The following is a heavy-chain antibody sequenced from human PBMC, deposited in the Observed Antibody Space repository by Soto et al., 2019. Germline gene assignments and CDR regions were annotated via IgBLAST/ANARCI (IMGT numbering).Heavy chain of an antibody. CDR3: ARVRKGLRYFDWLDYYFDY. J-gene: IGHJ4*02. V-gene: IGHV4-59*01. D-gene: IGHD3-9*01. CDR1: GGSISSYY. CDR2: IYYSWST. Sequence: SETLSLTCTVSGGSISSYYWSWIRQPPGKGLEWIGYIYYSWSTNYNPSLKSRVTISVDTSKNQFSLKLSSVTAADTAVYYCARVRKGLRYFDWLDYYFDYWGQGTLVTVSS.